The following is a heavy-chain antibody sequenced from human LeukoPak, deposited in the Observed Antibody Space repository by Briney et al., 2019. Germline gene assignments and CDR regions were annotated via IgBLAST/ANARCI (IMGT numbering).Heavy chain of an antibody. CDR3: ARVWGSGSYSNAFDI. D-gene: IGHD3-10*01. CDR1: GFTFSSYS. J-gene: IGHJ3*02. Sequence: PGGSLRLSCAASGFTFSSYSMNWVRQAPGKGLEWVSSISSSSSYIYYADSVKGRFTISRDNAKNSLYLQMNSLRAEDTAVYYCARVWGSGSYSNAFDIWGQGTMVTVSS. V-gene: IGHV3-21*01. CDR2: ISSSSSYI.